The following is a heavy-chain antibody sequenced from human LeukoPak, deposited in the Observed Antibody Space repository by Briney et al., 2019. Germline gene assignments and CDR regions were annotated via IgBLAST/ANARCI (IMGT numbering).Heavy chain of an antibody. CDR3: ARLDVLRYFDWLRPGAFDI. CDR2: IYYSGST. V-gene: IGHV4-59*08. D-gene: IGHD3-9*01. J-gene: IGHJ3*02. CDR1: GGSISSYY. Sequence: SETRSLTCTVSGGSISSYYWSWIRQPPGKGLEWIGYIYYSGSTNYNPSLKSRVTISVDTSKNQFSLKLSSVTAADTAVYYCARLDVLRYFDWLRPGAFDIWGQGTMVTVSS.